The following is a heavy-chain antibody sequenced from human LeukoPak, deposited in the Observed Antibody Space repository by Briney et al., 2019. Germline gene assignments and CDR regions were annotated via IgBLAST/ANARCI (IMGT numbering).Heavy chain of an antibody. CDR1: GGSISSGGYY. Sequence: SETLSLTCTVSGGSISSGGYYWSWIRQPPGKGLEWIGYIYHSGSTYYNPSLKSRVTISVDRSKNQFSLKLSSVTAADTAVYYCARLKVDDWARGWFDPWGQGTLVTVSS. J-gene: IGHJ5*02. D-gene: IGHD2-21*01. CDR3: ARLKVDDWARGWFDP. V-gene: IGHV4-30-2*01. CDR2: IYHSGST.